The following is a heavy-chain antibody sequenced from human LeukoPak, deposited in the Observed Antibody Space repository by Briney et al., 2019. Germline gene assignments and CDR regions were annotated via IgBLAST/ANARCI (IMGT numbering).Heavy chain of an antibody. CDR3: ARDNDKVVDH. CDR2: ITAYNGNR. J-gene: IGHJ4*01. D-gene: IGHD1-1*01. V-gene: IGHV1-18*01. CDR1: GYTFSNYG. Sequence: ASVKVSCKTSGYTFSNYGISWVRQAPGQGLEWMGWITAYNGNRLYAQRFQGRITLTTETSTSTSYMELRGLEYDDTAIYYCARDNDKVVDHWGQGTLVTVSS.